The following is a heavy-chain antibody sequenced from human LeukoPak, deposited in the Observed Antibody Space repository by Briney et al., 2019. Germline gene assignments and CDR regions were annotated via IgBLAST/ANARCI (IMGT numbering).Heavy chain of an antibody. D-gene: IGHD2-21*02. V-gene: IGHV3-33*01. CDR1: GFTFSSYG. J-gene: IGHJ1*01. Sequence: GSLRLSCVASGFTFSSYGMHWVRQAPGKGLEWVAVIWYDGRNKYYGDSVKGRFTISRDNSKNTLYLQMNSLRAEDTAVYYCASGCGGDCYGYLQHWGQGTLVTVSS. CDR3: ASGCGGDCYGYLQH. CDR2: IWYDGRNK.